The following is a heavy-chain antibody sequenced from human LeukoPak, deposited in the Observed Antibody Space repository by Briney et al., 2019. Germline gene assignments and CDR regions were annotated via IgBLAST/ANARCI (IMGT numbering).Heavy chain of an antibody. CDR1: GGSISSYY. CDR2: IYYSGST. CDR3: ARLGRSGYYFDY. D-gene: IGHD3-22*01. V-gene: IGHV4-59*01. J-gene: IGHJ4*02. Sequence: SETLSLTCTVSGGSISSYYWSWIRQPPGNGLEWIGYIYYSGSTDYNPSLKSRVTMSVATSKNQFSLRLSSVTAADTAVYHCARLGRSGYYFDYWGQGLLVTVSS.